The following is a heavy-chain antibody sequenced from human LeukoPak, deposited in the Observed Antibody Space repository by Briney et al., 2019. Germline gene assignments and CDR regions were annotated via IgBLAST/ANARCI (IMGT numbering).Heavy chain of an antibody. Sequence: SETLSLTCAVYGGSFSGYYWSWIRQPPGRGLEWIGYIYYSGSTNYNPSLKSRVAMSVDTSKNQFSLKLSSVTAADTAVYYCARDGSGTGWYSGDYWVQGILVTVSS. J-gene: IGHJ4*02. CDR3: ARDGSGTGWYSGDY. V-gene: IGHV4-59*01. CDR1: GGSFSGYY. D-gene: IGHD6-19*01. CDR2: IYYSGST.